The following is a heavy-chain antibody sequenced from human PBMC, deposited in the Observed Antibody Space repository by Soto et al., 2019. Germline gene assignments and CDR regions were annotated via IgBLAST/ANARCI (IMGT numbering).Heavy chain of an antibody. CDR3: ARVTTAHYYYYGMDV. J-gene: IGHJ6*02. D-gene: IGHD4-4*01. CDR1: GYTFTSYA. CDR2: INAGNGNT. Sequence: GASVKVSCKASGYTFTSYAMHWVRQAPGQRLEWMGWINAGNGNTKYSQKFQGRVTITRDTSASTAYMELSSLRSEDTAVYYCARVTTAHYYYYGMDVWGQGTTVTVSS. V-gene: IGHV1-3*01.